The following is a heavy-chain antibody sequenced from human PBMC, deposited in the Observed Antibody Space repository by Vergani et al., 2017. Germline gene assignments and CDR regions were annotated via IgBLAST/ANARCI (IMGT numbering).Heavy chain of an antibody. CDR2: ISFDGSNP. Sequence: QVQLVESGGGVVQPGKSLRLSCAASGFSFRAYGMHWVRQAPGQGLEWVAVISFDGSNPNYGTSVSGRFSISRDNSRDTLYLQMNSLRTEDTAVYYCARGDARLPSDYWGQGTLVTVSS. D-gene: IGHD2-8*01. J-gene: IGHJ4*02. CDR3: ARGDARLPSDY. V-gene: IGHV3-30*03. CDR1: GFSFRAYG.